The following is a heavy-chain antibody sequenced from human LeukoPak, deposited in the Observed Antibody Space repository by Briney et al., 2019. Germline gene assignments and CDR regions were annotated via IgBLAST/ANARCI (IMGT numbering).Heavy chain of an antibody. V-gene: IGHV3-74*01. Sequence: GGSLRLSCAASVFTFSSYWMHWVRQAPGKGLVWVSRINRDGSSTSKADSVKGRFTISRDNAKNTLSLQMNSLRDEDTAVYYCARDFYGDYESAFDIWGEGTMVTVSS. CDR1: VFTFSSYW. CDR3: ARDFYGDYESAFDI. D-gene: IGHD4-17*01. J-gene: IGHJ3*02. CDR2: INRDGSST.